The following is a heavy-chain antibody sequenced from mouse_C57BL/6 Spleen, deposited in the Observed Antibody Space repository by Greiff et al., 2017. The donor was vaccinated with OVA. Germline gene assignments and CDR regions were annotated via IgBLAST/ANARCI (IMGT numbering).Heavy chain of an antibody. Sequence: VQLKESGPELVKPGASVKMSCKASGYTFTDYNMHWVKQSHGKSLEWIGYINPNNGGTSYNQKFKGKATLTVNKSSSTAYMELRSLTSEDSAVYYCARRWLLKNWYFDVWGTGTTVTVSS. V-gene: IGHV1-22*01. J-gene: IGHJ1*03. CDR2: INPNNGGT. D-gene: IGHD2-3*01. CDR3: ARRWLLKNWYFDV. CDR1: GYTFTDYN.